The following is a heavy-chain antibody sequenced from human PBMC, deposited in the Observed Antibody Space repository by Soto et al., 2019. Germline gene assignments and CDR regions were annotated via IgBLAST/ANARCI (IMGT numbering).Heavy chain of an antibody. Sequence: AETLSLTCTVSGGSISSGGYYWSWVRQVTGKGLEWVSAIGAADDPYYLGSVKGRFSVSRDNAQKSLYLQMNNLRVGDTAVYYCARAYLGELPRRADYYYAMDVWGRGTTVTVSS. CDR2: IGAADDP. V-gene: IGHV3-13*05. D-gene: IGHD3-10*01. J-gene: IGHJ6*02. CDR3: ARAYLGELPRRADYYYAMDV. CDR1: GGSISSGGYY.